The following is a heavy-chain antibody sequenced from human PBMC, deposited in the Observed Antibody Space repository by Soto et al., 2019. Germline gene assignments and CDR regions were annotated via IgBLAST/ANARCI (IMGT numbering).Heavy chain of an antibody. Sequence: QVQLVQSGAEVKKPGSSVKVSCKASGGTFSSYAISWVRQAPGQGLEWMGGIIPIFGTANYAQKFQGRVTITADESTSTAYMELSSLRSEDTAVYYCARDRFHYYDSSGSYNWNGMDFWGQGTTVTVSS. V-gene: IGHV1-69*01. D-gene: IGHD3-22*01. CDR2: IIPIFGTA. CDR3: ARDRFHYYDSSGSYNWNGMDF. CDR1: GGTFSSYA. J-gene: IGHJ6*02.